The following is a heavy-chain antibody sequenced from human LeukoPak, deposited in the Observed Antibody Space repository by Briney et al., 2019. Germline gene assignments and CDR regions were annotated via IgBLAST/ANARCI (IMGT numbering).Heavy chain of an antibody. Sequence: ASVKVSCKASGYTFTPYFIHWVRQAPGQGLEWMGIINPTGGSTTYAQKLQGRVTVTRDVSTSTVYMELSSLTSEDTAVYYCARDRVIVGGTATYNFDHWGQGTLVTVSS. CDR1: GYTFTPYF. D-gene: IGHD1-14*01. J-gene: IGHJ4*02. CDR2: INPTGGST. V-gene: IGHV1-46*01. CDR3: ARDRVIVGGTATYNFDH.